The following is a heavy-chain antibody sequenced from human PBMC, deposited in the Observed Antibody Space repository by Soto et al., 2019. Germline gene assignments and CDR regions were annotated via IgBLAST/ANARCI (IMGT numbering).Heavy chain of an antibody. CDR3: ARGSYVDY. V-gene: IGHV1-18*01. CDR2: ISAHNGNT. J-gene: IGHJ4*02. Sequence: QVHLVQSGAEVKKPGASVKVSCKGSGYTFTTYGITWVRQVPGQGLEWMGWISAHNGNTNCTQKLHGRVTVTRDTSTLTAYMEMSSPRSDYTAVYYCARGSYVDYWGQGALVTVSS. CDR1: GYTFTTYG. D-gene: IGHD3-10*01.